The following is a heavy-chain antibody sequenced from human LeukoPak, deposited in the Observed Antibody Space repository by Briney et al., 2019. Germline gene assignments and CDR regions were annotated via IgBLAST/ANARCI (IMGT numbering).Heavy chain of an antibody. V-gene: IGHV3-7*04. CDR1: GFTFSSYW. J-gene: IGHJ4*02. D-gene: IGHD4-17*01. CDR3: ARVRVGFGDLFDS. Sequence: PGGSLRLSCAASGFTFSSYWLSWVRQAPGRRLEWLANIRPDGNDIYSLDSVRGRFTISRDNAKNSLYLQMNGLRAEDTAVYFCARVRVGFGDLFDSWGQGTLVTVSS. CDR2: IRPDGNDI.